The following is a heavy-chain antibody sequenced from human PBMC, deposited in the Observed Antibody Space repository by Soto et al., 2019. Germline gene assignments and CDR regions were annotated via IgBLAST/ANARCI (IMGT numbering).Heavy chain of an antibody. CDR1: GGSITTGGYY. CDR2: IYYSGGA. D-gene: IGHD3-10*01. J-gene: IGHJ6*02. Sequence: SETLSLTCTVSGGSITTGGYYWSWVRQHPGKGLEWIAYIYYSGGAYYNPSLKGRVTISLDTSKTPFPLTPPSFTAAAPAVYYCSSSGGGRAYYYSGLAVWGQVTTVTVSS. V-gene: IGHV4-31*03. CDR3: SSSGGGRAYYYSGLAV.